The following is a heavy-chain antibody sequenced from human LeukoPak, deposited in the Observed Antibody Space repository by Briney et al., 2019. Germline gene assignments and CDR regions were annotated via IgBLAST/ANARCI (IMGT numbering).Heavy chain of an antibody. CDR2: INPSGGST. V-gene: IGHV1-46*01. J-gene: IGHJ4*02. D-gene: IGHD2-2*01. Sequence: GASVKVSCKASGYTFTSYYMHWVRQAPGQGLEWMGIINPSGGSTSYAQKFQGRVTMTRDTSTSTVYMELSSLRSEDTAVYYCARDFHCSSTSCDLLDYWGQGTLVTVSS. CDR3: ARDFHCSSTSCDLLDY. CDR1: GYTFTSYY.